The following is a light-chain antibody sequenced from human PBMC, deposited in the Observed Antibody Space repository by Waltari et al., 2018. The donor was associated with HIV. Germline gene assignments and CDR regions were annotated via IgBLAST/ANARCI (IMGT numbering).Light chain of an antibody. CDR3: QQSYSIPRT. V-gene: IGKV1-39*01. CDR2: AAS. J-gene: IGKJ4*01. CDR1: QSISTY. Sequence: DIQMTQSPSSLSASVGDRVTIPCRASQSISTYLNWYQQKPGKAPKLLINAASSLQSGVPSRFSGSGSGTDFTLIISSLQPEDFATYYCQQSYSIPRTFGGGSKVESK.